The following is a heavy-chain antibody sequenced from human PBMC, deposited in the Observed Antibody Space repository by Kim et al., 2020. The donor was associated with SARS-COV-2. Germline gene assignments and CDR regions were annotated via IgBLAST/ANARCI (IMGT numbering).Heavy chain of an antibody. V-gene: IGHV3-74*01. CDR3: ARGSGFGVGIIGFDV. J-gene: IGHJ6*02. D-gene: IGHD3-3*01. CDR2: INSDGSST. Sequence: GGSLRLSCAASGFTFSSYWMNWVRQAPGKGLVWVSRINSDGSSTSYADSVKGRFTISRDNAKNTLYLQMNSLRAEDTAVYYCARGSGFGVGIIGFDVWGQGTTVTVSS. CDR1: GFTFSSYW.